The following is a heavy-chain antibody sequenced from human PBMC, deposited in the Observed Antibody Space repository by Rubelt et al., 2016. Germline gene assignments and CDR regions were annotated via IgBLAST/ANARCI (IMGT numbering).Heavy chain of an antibody. CDR2: IKSKTDGGTT. CDR3: TTDTAMDNDFDY. D-gene: IGHD5-18*01. J-gene: IGHJ4*02. CDR1: GFTFSNAW. V-gene: IGHV3-15*07. Sequence: EVQLVESGGGLVKPGGSLRLSCAASGFTFSNAWMNWVRQAPGKGLEWFGRIKSKTDGGTTDYAAPVKGRFTISRDDSKNTLYLQMNSLKTEDTAVYYCTTDTAMDNDFDYWGQGTLVTVSS.